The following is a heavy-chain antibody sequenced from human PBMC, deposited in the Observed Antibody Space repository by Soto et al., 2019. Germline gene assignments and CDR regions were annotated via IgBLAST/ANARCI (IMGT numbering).Heavy chain of an antibody. CDR1: GYSIRTSDDN. Sequence: SETLSLTCSVSGYSIRTSDDNWSWIRQPPGKGLEWIGYIHYTGSTYHNPSLKSRVTMSIDRSKNQFSLRLKSVAATDTAVYFCAIPSDAARSGYRLFDFWGQGTLVTVSS. J-gene: IGHJ4*02. V-gene: IGHV4-30-4*01. CDR3: AIPSDAARSGYRLFDF. CDR2: IHYTGST. D-gene: IGHD3-3*01.